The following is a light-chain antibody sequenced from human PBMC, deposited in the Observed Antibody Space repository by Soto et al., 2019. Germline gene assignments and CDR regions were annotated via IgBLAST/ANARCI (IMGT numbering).Light chain of an antibody. Sequence: IQMTQSPSSVSASVGDRVTITCRASQGINSWLAWYQQKPGRAPKLLIYAASILQSGVPSRFSGSASGTDFTLTITSLQPEDSATYYCHHLISFPITFGQGTRLEIK. CDR2: AAS. J-gene: IGKJ5*01. V-gene: IGKV1D-12*01. CDR1: QGINSW. CDR3: HHLISFPIT.